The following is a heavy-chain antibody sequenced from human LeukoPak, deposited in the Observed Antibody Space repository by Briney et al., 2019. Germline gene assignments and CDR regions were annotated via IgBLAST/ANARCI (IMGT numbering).Heavy chain of an antibody. CDR1: GGSTSIYY. V-gene: IGHV4-59*01. CDR2: IFYSGTT. Sequence: SETLSLTCTVSGGSTSIYYWSWIRQPPGKGLEWIGYIFYSGTTNYNPSLKSRVIISVDTSKSQFSLKLSSVTAADTAVYYCARMGGGAARPPSYYYYYYMDVWGKGTTVTVSS. J-gene: IGHJ6*03. D-gene: IGHD6-6*01. CDR3: ARMGGGAARPPSYYYYYYMDV.